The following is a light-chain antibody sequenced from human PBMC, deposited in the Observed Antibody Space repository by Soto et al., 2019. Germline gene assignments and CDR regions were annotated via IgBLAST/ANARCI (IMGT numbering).Light chain of an antibody. Sequence: SYELTQPPSVSVSPGQTATITCSGDLLSKQYAYWYQRKPGQAPVLIIYRDTERPSGIPERFSASTSGTTVTLTISGVQAEDEGDYYCQSADSNGIHVFXTGTKVTVL. CDR2: RDT. CDR3: QSADSNGIHV. V-gene: IGLV3-25*02. CDR1: LLSKQY. J-gene: IGLJ1*01.